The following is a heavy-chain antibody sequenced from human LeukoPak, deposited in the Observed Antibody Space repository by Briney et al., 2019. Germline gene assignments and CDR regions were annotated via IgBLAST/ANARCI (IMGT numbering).Heavy chain of an antibody. D-gene: IGHD3-10*01. V-gene: IGHV1-18*01. Sequence: ASVKVSCKASGYTFINYGINWVRQAPGQGLEWMGWISAYNGNTNYAQSLQGRVTMTSDTSTSTVYMEMRSLTSDDTAVYYCARDLDQYNGRFGGFGHDFWGQGTLVTVSS. CDR1: GYTFINYG. J-gene: IGHJ4*02. CDR2: ISAYNGNT. CDR3: ARDLDQYNGRFGGFGHDF.